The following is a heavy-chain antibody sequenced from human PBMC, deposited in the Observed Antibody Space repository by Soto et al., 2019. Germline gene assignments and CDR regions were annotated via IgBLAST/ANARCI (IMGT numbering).Heavy chain of an antibody. V-gene: IGHV1-69*13. CDR2: IIPIFGTA. CDR3: ARARIVVVTATGSTFDY. D-gene: IGHD2-21*02. J-gene: IGHJ4*02. Sequence: ASVKVSCKASGGTFSSYAISWVRQAPGQGLEWMGGIIPIFGTANYAQKFQGRVTVTADESTSTAYMELSSLRSEDTAVYYCARARIVVVTATGSTFDYWGQGTLVTVSS. CDR1: GGTFSSYA.